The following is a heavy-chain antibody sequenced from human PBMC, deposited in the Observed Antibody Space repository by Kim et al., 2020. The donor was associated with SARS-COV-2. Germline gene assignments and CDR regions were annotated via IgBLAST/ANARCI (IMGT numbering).Heavy chain of an antibody. V-gene: IGHV4-31*03. D-gene: IGHD3-3*01. J-gene: IGHJ3*01. CDR3: ASGERIFGGAINAFDV. CDR2: ICDSGTT. CDR1: GGSISSDDYY. Sequence: SETLSLTCTVSGGSISSDDYYWICNRQQQGKGLEWYGYICDSGTTYANPSLQSRVTIAVDTYKNQFSLKLISATDADTADYYCASGERIFGGAINAFDV.